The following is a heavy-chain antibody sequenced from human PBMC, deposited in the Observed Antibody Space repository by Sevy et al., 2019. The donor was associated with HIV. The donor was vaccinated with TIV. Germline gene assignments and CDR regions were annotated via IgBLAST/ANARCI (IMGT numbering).Heavy chain of an antibody. V-gene: IGHV4-31*03. CDR2: ISYSGST. CDR3: AGGLSFEGLTACWFDP. J-gene: IGHJ5*02. Sequence: SETLSLTCTVSGGSINNGGYYWSWIRQPPGKGLEWIGYISYSGSTYYNPSLKSRVSISADTSKMKFSLKLSPVTAADTAVYYCAGGLSFEGLTACWFDPWGQGILVTVSS. D-gene: IGHD3-9*01. CDR1: GGSINNGGYY.